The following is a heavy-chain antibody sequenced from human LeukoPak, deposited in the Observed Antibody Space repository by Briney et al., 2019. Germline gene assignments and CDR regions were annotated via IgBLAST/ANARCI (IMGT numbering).Heavy chain of an antibody. J-gene: IGHJ4*02. CDR3: ARTGYCSSASRSVVKQWLVRVYFDY. CDR2: IYYSGST. V-gene: IGHV4-39*01. CDR1: GGSISSYSYY. Sequence: SETLSLTCTVSGGSISSYSYYWGWIRQPPGTGLEWIGSIYYSGSTYNNPSLKSRVTMSVDTSKNQFSLVLNSVTAADTAVYYCARTGYCSSASRSVVKQWLVRVYFDYWGQGTLVTVSS. D-gene: IGHD2-2*01.